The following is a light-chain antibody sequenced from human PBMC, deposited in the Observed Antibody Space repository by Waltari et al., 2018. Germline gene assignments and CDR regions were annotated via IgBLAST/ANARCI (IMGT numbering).Light chain of an antibody. CDR1: ALPKQY. V-gene: IGLV3-25*03. CDR3: QSTDSTTTYRV. J-gene: IGLJ1*01. CDR2: KDT. Sequence: SYELTQPPSVSVSPGQTATITCSGDALPKQYAYWYQQKPGQAPVVLIYKDTGRPSGIPERFSGSTAGTTVTLTISGVQAEDEADYYCQSTDSTTTYRVFGSGTKVTVL.